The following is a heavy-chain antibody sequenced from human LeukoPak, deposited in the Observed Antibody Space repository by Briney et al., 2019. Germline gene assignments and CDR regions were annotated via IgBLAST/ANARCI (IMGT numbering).Heavy chain of an antibody. D-gene: IGHD1-26*01. CDR2: ISSSSSTI. Sequence: GGSLRLSCAASGFTFSSYSMNWVRQAPGKGLEWVSYISSSSSTIYYADSVKGRFTISRDNAKNSLYLQMNSLRAEDTAVYYCAKAMGVGATCLDYWGQGTLVTVSS. CDR1: GFTFSSYS. V-gene: IGHV3-48*04. CDR3: AKAMGVGATCLDY. J-gene: IGHJ4*02.